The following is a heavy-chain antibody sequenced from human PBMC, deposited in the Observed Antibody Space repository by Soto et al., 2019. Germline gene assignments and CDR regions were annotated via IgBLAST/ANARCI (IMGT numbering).Heavy chain of an antibody. V-gene: IGHV4-59*01. J-gene: IGHJ4*02. CDR2: IYYSGST. CDR3: AREASRGYIDY. D-gene: IGHD3-22*01. Sequence: QVQLQESGPGLVKPSETLSLTCTVSGGSISNYYWSWIRQPPGKGLEWIAYIYYSGSTKYNPSLKSRVTISVDTSKDQFSLKLSSGTAADTAVYYCAREASRGYIDYWGQRTLVTVSS. CDR1: GGSISNYY.